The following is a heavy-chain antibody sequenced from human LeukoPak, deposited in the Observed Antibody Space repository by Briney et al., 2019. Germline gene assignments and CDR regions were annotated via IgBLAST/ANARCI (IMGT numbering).Heavy chain of an antibody. CDR1: GFTFSSYA. V-gene: IGHV3-23*01. CDR3: AKGREYYYDSSGYS. D-gene: IGHD3-22*01. CDR2: ISGSGGST. J-gene: IGHJ3*01. Sequence: GGSLRLSCAASGFTFSSYAMSWVRQAPGKGLEWVSAISGSGGSTYYADSVKGRFTISRDNSKNTLYLQMNSLRAEDTAVYYCAKGREYYYDSSGYSWGQGTMDTVSS.